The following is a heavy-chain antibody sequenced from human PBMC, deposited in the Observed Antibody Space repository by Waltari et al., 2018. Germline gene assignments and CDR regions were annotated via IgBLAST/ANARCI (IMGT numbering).Heavy chain of an antibody. V-gene: IGHV4-59*11. CDR3: VRDRGGLTHFDWFLSV. Sequence: QVHLQESGPGLVKPSETLSLTCTVSGGTITGHHWGWVRQLTGMGLEWIGYMYYTGRVNFTPSFRSRITMSVDTSKNLFFLNLSSVTAADTAMYYCVRDRGGLTHFDWFLSVWGQGTMVTVSS. CDR2: MYYTGRV. D-gene: IGHD3-9*01. J-gene: IGHJ3*01. CDR1: GGTITGHH.